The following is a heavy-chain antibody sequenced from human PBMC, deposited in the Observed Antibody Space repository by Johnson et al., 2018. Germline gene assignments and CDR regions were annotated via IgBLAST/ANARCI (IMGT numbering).Heavy chain of an antibody. Sequence: VQLVESGGGLVQPGGSLRLSCAASGFSFSDYAVSWVRQAPGKGLEWVSVVGGTGTTFYADSVKGRFTISRDNSKNTLYLQMNSLRDEDTAVYYWARGGVDGMDGWGQGTTVTVSS. CDR1: GFSFSDYA. V-gene: IGHV3-23*04. J-gene: IGHJ6*02. CDR2: VGGTGTT. D-gene: IGHD3-16*01. CDR3: ARGGVDGMDG.